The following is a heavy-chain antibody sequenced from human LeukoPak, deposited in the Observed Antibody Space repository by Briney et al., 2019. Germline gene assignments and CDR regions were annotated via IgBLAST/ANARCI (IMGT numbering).Heavy chain of an antibody. V-gene: IGHV4-4*07. Sequence: SETLSLTCTVSGGSISSYYWSWIRQPAGKGLEWIGRIYTSGSTNYNPSLKSRVTMSVDTSKNQFSLRLSSVTAADTAVYYCARDFADDFWTMHNWFDPWGQGTLVTVSS. CDR1: GGSISSYY. J-gene: IGHJ5*02. CDR3: ARDFADDFWTMHNWFDP. D-gene: IGHD3-3*01. CDR2: IYTSGST.